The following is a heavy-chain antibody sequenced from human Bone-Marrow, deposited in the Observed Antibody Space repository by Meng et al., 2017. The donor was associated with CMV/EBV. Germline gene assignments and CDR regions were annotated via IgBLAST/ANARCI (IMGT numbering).Heavy chain of an antibody. J-gene: IGHJ4*02. CDR3: ARGIVVVNPYYFDY. D-gene: IGHD3-22*01. CDR1: GFTFSSYG. Sequence: GGSLRLSCAASGFTFSSYGMHWVRQAPGKGLEWVAVIWYDGSNKYYADSVKGRFTISRDNSKNTLYLQMNSLRAEDTAVYYCARGIVVVNPYYFDYWGQGTLVSVSS. V-gene: IGHV3-33*01. CDR2: IWYDGSNK.